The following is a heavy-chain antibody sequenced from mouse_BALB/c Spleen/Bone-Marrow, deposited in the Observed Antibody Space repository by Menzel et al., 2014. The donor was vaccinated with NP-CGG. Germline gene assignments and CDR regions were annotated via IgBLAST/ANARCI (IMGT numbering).Heavy chain of an antibody. D-gene: IGHD2-10*02. CDR3: ARDVGYGNYFVY. V-gene: IGHV7-1*02. CDR1: GFTFSDFY. J-gene: IGHJ3*01. CDR2: SSNKAKYYTT. Sequence: EVNVVESGGGLVQPGDSLRPSCATSGFTFSDFYMEWVRQPPGKRLEWIAASSNKAKYYTTEYSASVKGRFIVSRDTSQSVLYLQMNALRAEDTAIYYCARDVGYGNYFVYWGQGTLVTVSA.